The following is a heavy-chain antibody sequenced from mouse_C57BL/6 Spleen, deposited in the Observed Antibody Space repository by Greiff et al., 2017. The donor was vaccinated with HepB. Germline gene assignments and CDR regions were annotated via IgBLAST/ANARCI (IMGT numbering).Heavy chain of an antibody. CDR2: IDPSDSYT. Sequence: QVQLQQPGAELVMPGASVKLSCKASGYTFTSYWMHWVKQRPGQGLEWIGEIDPSDSYTNYNQKFKGKSTFTVDKSSSTAYMQLSSLTSEDSAVYYCARLYDYGYYFDYWGQGTTLTVSS. V-gene: IGHV1-69*01. CDR1: GYTFTSYW. J-gene: IGHJ2*01. CDR3: ARLYDYGYYFDY. D-gene: IGHD2-4*01.